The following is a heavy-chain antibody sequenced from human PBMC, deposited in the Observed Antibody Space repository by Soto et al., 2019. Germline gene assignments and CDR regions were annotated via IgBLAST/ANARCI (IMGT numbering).Heavy chain of an antibody. J-gene: IGHJ6*02. Sequence: GGSLRLSCAASGFTFSSYAMSWVRQAPGKGLEWVSAISGSGGSTYYADSVKGRFTISRGNSKNTLYLQMNSLRAEDTAVYYCAKSSSRSVPAAVSYYYYGMDVWGQGTTVTVSS. CDR3: AKSSSRSVPAAVSYYYYGMDV. V-gene: IGHV3-23*01. D-gene: IGHD2-2*01. CDR1: GFTFSSYA. CDR2: ISGSGGST.